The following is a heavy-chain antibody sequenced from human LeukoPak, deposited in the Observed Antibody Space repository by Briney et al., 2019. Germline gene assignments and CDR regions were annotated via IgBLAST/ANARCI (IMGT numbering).Heavy chain of an antibody. CDR2: INPNSGDT. V-gene: IGHV1-2*02. D-gene: IGHD3-10*01. Sequence: ASVKVSCKASGYTFINHYIHWVRQAPGQGLEWMGWINPNSGDTNYAQKFQGRVTMTTDKSMSTAYMEVSRLRSDDTAVYYCVRDRITIVRGVLNYFDPWGQGTLVTVSS. J-gene: IGHJ5*02. CDR1: GYTFINHY. CDR3: VRDRITIVRGVLNYFDP.